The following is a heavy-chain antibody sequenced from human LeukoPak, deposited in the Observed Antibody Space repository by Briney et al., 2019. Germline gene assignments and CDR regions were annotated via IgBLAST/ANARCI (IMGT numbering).Heavy chain of an antibody. Sequence: PSETLSLICAVYGGSFSGYYWSWIHQPPGKGLDWMGEINHRGSTNYNPSLRSRVTVSVDKSKNQFSLKLSSVTAADTAVYYGASKRGATYYYDSSGYYPFDYWGQGTLVTVSS. V-gene: IGHV4-34*01. CDR2: INHRGST. CDR1: GGSFSGYY. J-gene: IGHJ4*02. D-gene: IGHD3-22*01. CDR3: ASKRGATYYYDSSGYYPFDY.